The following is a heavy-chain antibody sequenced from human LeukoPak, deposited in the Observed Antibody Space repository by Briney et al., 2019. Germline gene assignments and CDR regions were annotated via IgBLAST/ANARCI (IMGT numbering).Heavy chain of an antibody. J-gene: IGHJ6*02. V-gene: IGHV4-31*03. Sequence: KTSETLSLTCTVSGGSISSGGYYWSWIRQHPGKGLEWIGYIYYSGSTYYNPSLKSRVTISVDTSKNQFSLKLSSVTAADTAVYYCAREPTVSPFYYYYGMDVWGQGTTVTASS. D-gene: IGHD4-11*01. CDR1: GGSISSGGYY. CDR3: AREPTVSPFYYYYGMDV. CDR2: IYYSGST.